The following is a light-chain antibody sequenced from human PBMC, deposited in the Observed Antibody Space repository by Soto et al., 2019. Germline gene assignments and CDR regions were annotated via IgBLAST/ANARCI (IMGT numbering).Light chain of an antibody. J-gene: IGKJ2*01. CDR2: WAS. Sequence: DIVMTQSPDSLAVSLGERATINCKSSQSVLYSSNHKNYLAGYQQKPGQPPKLLIYWASTRESVVPDRFSGSGSGTDFTLTSSSLHAEDVAVYYCQQYYSTPPLFGQGTKLEIK. V-gene: IGKV4-1*01. CDR1: QSVLYSSNHKNY. CDR3: QQYYSTPPL.